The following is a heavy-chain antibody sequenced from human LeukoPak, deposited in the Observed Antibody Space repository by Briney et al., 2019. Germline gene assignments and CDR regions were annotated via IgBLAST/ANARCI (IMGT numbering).Heavy chain of an antibody. D-gene: IGHD1-20*01. V-gene: IGHV4-59*01. CDR3: ARNLPYNWNDVNWFDP. J-gene: IGHJ5*02. Sequence: SETLSLTCTVSGGSISSYYWSWIRQPPGKGLEWIGYIYYSGSTNYNPSLKSRVTISVDTSKNQFSLKLSSVTAADTAVYYCARNLPYNWNDVNWFDPWGQGTLVTVSS. CDR2: IYYSGST. CDR1: GGSISSYY.